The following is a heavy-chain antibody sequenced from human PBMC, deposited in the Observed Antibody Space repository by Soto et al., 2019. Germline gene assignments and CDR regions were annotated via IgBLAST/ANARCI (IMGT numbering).Heavy chain of an antibody. J-gene: IGHJ6*02. CDR2: INSDGSST. CDR1: GFTFSSYW. D-gene: IGHD2-15*01. V-gene: IGHV3-74*01. Sequence: GGSLRLSCAASGFTFSSYWMHWVRQAPGKGLVWVSRINSDGSSTSYADSVKGRFTISRDNAKNTLYLQMNSLRAEDTAVYYCARDKALCRGNYYYYGMDVWGQGTTVTSP. CDR3: ARDKALCRGNYYYYGMDV.